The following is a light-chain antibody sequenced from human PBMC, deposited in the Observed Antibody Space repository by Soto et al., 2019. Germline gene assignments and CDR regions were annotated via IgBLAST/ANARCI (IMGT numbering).Light chain of an antibody. CDR2: GAS. V-gene: IGKV3-20*01. CDR3: QQYMSSVT. J-gene: IGKJ1*01. Sequence: EIVLTQSPGSLSLSPGERATLSCRASQSVDSTFFAWYQKKPGQAPSLLIYGASKRATGVPDRFSGSGSGTYFTLTISRLEPEDFAVYYCQQYMSSVTFGQGTKVEI. CDR1: QSVDSTF.